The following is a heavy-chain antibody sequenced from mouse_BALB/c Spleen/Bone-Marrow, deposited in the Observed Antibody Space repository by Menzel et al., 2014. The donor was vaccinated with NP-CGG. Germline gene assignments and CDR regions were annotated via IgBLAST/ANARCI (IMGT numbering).Heavy chain of an antibody. CDR1: GYSFAGYT. Sequence: DVKLQESGPELVKPGASMKISCKASGYSFAGYTMNWVKQSHGKNLEWIGLINPYNGGSSYNQKFKGKATLTVDKSSSTAYMELLSLTSEDSAVYYCARKGYGSSYGFAYWGQGTLVTVSA. CDR2: INPYNGGS. CDR3: ARKGYGSSYGFAY. V-gene: IGHV1-31*01. J-gene: IGHJ3*01. D-gene: IGHD1-1*01.